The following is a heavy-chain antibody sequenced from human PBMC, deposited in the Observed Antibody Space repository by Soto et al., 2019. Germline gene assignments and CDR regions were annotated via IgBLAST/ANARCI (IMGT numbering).Heavy chain of an antibody. CDR3: ARGVVVDFDP. V-gene: IGHV4-61*01. Sequence: QVQLQESGPGLVKPSETLSLTCTVSGDSVTSGTYFWTWIRQPPGKGLEWIGYIYYSGHTKYNPSLESRVTMSLHTFKNQFSLQLNSVTAAGTAVYYCARGVVVDFDPWGQGTLVTVSS. D-gene: IGHD2-21*01. CDR2: IYYSGHT. CDR1: GDSVTSGTYF. J-gene: IGHJ5*02.